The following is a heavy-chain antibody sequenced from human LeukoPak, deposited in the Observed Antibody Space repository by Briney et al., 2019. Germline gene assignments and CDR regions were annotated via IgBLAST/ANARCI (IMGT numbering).Heavy chain of an antibody. J-gene: IGHJ4*02. V-gene: IGHV3-30-3*01. Sequence: PGGSLRLSCAASGFTFSSYAMHWVRQAPGKGLEWVAVISYDGSNKYYADSVKGRFTISRDNSKNTLYLQMNSLRAEDTAVYYCAARPTYGQMGDYWGQGTLVTVSS. CDR2: ISYDGSNK. CDR1: GFTFSSYA. CDR3: AARPTYGQMGDY. D-gene: IGHD3-10*01.